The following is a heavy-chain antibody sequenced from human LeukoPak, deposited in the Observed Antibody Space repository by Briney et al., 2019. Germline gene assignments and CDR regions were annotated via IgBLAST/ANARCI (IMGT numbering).Heavy chain of an antibody. V-gene: IGHV1-46*01. CDR1: GYTFTSYF. Sequence: GASVKVSCKASGYTFTSYFMHWVRQAPGQGLEWMGIINPSGGSTSYAQKFQGRVSMTRDTSTSTVYMELSSLRSEDTAVYYCASYGSGSYYGDYWGQGTLVTVSS. CDR3: ASYGSGSYYGDY. J-gene: IGHJ4*02. CDR2: INPSGGST. D-gene: IGHD3-10*01.